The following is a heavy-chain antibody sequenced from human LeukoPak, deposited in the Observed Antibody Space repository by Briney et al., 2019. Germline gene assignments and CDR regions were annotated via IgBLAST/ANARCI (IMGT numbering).Heavy chain of an antibody. V-gene: IGHV3-30-3*01. Sequence: PGGSLRLSCAASGFTFSSYAMHWVRQAPGKGLEWVAVISYDGSNRYYADSVKGRFTISRDNAKNSLYLQMNSLRAEDTAVYYCARFQGDTAMVINPYYFDYWGQGTLVTVSS. CDR3: ARFQGDTAMVINPYYFDY. D-gene: IGHD5-18*01. CDR2: ISYDGSNR. J-gene: IGHJ4*02. CDR1: GFTFSSYA.